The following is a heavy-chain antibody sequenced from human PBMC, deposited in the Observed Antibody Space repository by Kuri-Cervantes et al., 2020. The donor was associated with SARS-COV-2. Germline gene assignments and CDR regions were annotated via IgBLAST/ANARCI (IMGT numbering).Heavy chain of an antibody. Sequence: SETLSLTCTVSGGSISSYYWSWIRQPPGKGLEWIGYIYYSGSTNYNPSLKSRVTIPVDTSKNQFSLKLSSVTAADTAVYYCVRVDCSAGTCYRRSFDYWGRGTLVTVSS. CDR2: IYYSGST. CDR1: GGSISSYY. J-gene: IGHJ4*02. D-gene: IGHD2-15*01. CDR3: VRVDCSAGTCYRRSFDY. V-gene: IGHV4-59*01.